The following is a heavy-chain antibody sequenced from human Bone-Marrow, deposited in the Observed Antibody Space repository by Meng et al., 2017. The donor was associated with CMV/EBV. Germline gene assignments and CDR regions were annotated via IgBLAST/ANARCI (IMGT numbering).Heavy chain of an antibody. CDR1: GGTFSSYA. D-gene: IGHD3-3*01. J-gene: IGHJ6*02. V-gene: IGHV1-69*05. CDR2: IIPIFGTA. CDR3: AARNYDFWSGYYYYGMDV. Sequence: SVKVSCKASGGTFSSYAIGWVRQAPGQGLEWMGGIIPIFGTANYAQKFQGRVTITTDESTSTAYMELSSLRSEDTAVYYCAARNYDFWSGYYYYGMDVWGQGTTVTVSS.